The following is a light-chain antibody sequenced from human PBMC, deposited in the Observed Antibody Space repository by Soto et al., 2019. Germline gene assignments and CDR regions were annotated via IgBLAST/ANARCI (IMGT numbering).Light chain of an antibody. CDR3: HSWDSITAA. J-gene: IGLJ2*01. V-gene: IGLV3-1*01. CDR1: ALGDKH. CDR2: EDN. Sequence: SYELTQPPSVSVSPGQTASITCSGDALGDKHASWYQQKPGQSPVLVIYEDNKRPSGIPERFSGSKSGNTATLTISGTQTVDEADYYCHSWDSITAAFGGGTKLTVL.